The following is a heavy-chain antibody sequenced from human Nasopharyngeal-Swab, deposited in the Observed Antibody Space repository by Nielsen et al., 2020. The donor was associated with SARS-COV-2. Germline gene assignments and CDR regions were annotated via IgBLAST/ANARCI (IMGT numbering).Heavy chain of an antibody. CDR1: GFTFSKAL. CDR2: IKSRAAGGTT. J-gene: IGHJ6*04. CDR3: TTYSSGWL. Sequence: GGSLRLSCATSGFTFSKALMSWVRQAPGKVPEWVGRIKSRAAGGTTDYAAPVIGRFTVSRDDSESTLYLQMSSLKTEDTAVYYCTTYSSGWLWGKGTTVTVSS. D-gene: IGHD6-19*01. V-gene: IGHV3-15*01.